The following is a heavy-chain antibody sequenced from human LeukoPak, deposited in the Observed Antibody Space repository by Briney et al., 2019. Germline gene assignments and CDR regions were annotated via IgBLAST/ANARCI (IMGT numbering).Heavy chain of an antibody. CDR2: IYYSGST. V-gene: IGHV4-39*01. CDR3: ARRDYYYDSSGYYYFWRLPAFDT. D-gene: IGHD3-22*01. Sequence: SETLSLTCTVSGGSISSSSYYWGWIRQPPGKGLEWIGSIYYSGSTYNNPSLKSRVTISVDTSKNQFSLKLSSVTAADTAVYYCARRDYYYDSSGYYYFWRLPAFDTWGQGTMVTVSS. J-gene: IGHJ3*02. CDR1: GGSISSSSYY.